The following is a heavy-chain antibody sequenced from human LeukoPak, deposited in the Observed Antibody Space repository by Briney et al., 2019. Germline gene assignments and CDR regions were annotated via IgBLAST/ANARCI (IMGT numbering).Heavy chain of an antibody. Sequence: GGSLRLSCAASGFTFSNAWMSWVRQAPGKGLEWVGRIKSKTDGGTTDYAAPVKGRFTISRDDSKNTLYLQMNSLKTEDTAVYYCTTSEILWFGDLYGDYWGQGTLVTVSS. D-gene: IGHD3-10*01. CDR1: GFTFSNAW. CDR3: TTSEILWFGDLYGDY. CDR2: IKSKTDGGTT. V-gene: IGHV3-15*01. J-gene: IGHJ4*02.